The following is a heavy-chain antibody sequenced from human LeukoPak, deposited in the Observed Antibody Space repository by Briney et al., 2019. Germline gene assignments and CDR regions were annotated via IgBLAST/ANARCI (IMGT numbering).Heavy chain of an antibody. CDR3: ARLDIAAVGGYFDY. V-gene: IGHV4-4*02. CDR2: IYHSGST. D-gene: IGHD2-15*01. J-gene: IGHJ4*02. CDR1: GGSISSNNW. Sequence: ASETLSLTCAVSGGSISSNNWWIWVRQPPGKGLEWIGEIYHSGSTTYNPSLKSRVTISIGKSKNQFSLKMTSVTAADTAVYYCARLDIAAVGGYFDYWGQGTLVTVSS.